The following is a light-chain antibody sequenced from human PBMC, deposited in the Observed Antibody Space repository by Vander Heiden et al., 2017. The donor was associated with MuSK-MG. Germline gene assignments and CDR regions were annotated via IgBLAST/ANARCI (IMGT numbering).Light chain of an antibody. CDR3: QQCYNIPHT. J-gene: IGKJ2*01. Sequence: DIQMTQSPSSLSASIGERVTITCRASQGIDNSLAWYQQKPGQAPKLLVYAASRLDSGVPSRFSGSGSGTEYTLTITSLQPEDFATYYCQQCYNIPHTFGQGTNLDIK. CDR1: QGIDNS. V-gene: IGKV1-NL1*01. CDR2: AAS.